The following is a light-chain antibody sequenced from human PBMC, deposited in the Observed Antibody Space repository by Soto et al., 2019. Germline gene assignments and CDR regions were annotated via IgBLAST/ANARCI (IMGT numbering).Light chain of an antibody. J-gene: IGLJ2*01. CDR2: NTN. V-gene: IGLV8-61*01. CDR1: SGSVSTSYY. Sequence: QAVVTQEPSFSVSPGGTVTLTCGLTSGSVSTSYYPTWYQQTPGQAPRTLIYNTNTRSSGVPDRFSGSILGNKAALTITGAQADDESDYYCMLHVGSGISVFGGGTKLTVL. CDR3: MLHVGSGISV.